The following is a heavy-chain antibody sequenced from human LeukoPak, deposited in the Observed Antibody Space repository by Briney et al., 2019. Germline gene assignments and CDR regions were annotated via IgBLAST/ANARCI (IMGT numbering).Heavy chain of an antibody. Sequence: PGGSLRLSCAASGFTFSSYSMNWVRQAPGKGLKWVSSISSSSSYIYYADSVKGRFTISRDNAKNSLYLQMNSLRAEDTAVYYCARDPGITMVRGVTRGFDPWGQGTLVTVSS. CDR2: ISSSSSYI. D-gene: IGHD3-10*01. CDR1: GFTFSSYS. V-gene: IGHV3-21*01. CDR3: ARDPGITMVRGVTRGFDP. J-gene: IGHJ5*02.